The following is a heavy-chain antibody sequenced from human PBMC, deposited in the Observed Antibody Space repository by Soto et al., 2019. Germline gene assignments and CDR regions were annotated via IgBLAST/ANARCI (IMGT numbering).Heavy chain of an antibody. CDR2: ISYDATRQ. J-gene: IGHJ4*02. D-gene: IGHD6-19*01. V-gene: IGHV3-30*04. CDR1: GFTFSDFA. Sequence: QVQLVESGGGVVQPGRSLRLSCAASGFTFSDFAMYWVRQAPGKGLEWVAVISYDATRQHYAHAVEGRFIISRDWNTLYLQLNSLRPDDTAVYYRARGRGFGSGWNDYFDYWGQGTLVTVSS. CDR3: ARGRGFGSGWNDYFDY.